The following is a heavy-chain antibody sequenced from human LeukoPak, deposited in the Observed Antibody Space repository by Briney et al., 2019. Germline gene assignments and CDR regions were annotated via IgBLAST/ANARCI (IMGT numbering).Heavy chain of an antibody. V-gene: IGHV3-49*04. Sequence: SLRLSCAASGFTFSSYEMNWVRRAPGKGLEWVGFIRSKAYGGTTEYAASVKGRFTISRDDSKSIAYLQMNSLKTEDTAVYYCTRVWRTMIVVVPDYWGQGTLVTVSS. CDR2: IRSKAYGGTT. CDR3: TRVWRTMIVVVPDY. D-gene: IGHD3-22*01. CDR1: GFTFSSYE. J-gene: IGHJ4*02.